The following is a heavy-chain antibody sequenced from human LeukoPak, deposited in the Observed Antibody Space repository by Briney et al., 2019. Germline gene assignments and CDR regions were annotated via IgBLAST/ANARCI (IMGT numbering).Heavy chain of an antibody. D-gene: IGHD6-13*01. CDR2: IRGSGGST. J-gene: IGHJ4*02. Sequence: GGSLRLSCAASGFTFSTCTMNWVRQAPGKGLEWVSAIRGSGGSTYYADSVKGRFTISRDNSINTLSLRMNSLRAEDTALYYCAKSSSWTYHYLDYWGQGALVTVSS. CDR3: AKSSSWTYHYLDY. CDR1: GFTFSTCT. V-gene: IGHV3-23*01.